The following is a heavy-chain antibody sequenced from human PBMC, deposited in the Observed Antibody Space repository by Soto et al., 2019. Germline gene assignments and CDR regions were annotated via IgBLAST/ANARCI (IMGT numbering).Heavy chain of an antibody. V-gene: IGHV4-59*01. CDR2: IYYSGST. Sequence: SQTLSLTCTVFGGSISSYYWSWLRQPQGKGLEWIGYIYYSGSTNYNPSLKSRVTISVDTSKNQFSLRLSSVTAADTAVYYCARGYSSSWFYYYYMDVWGKGTTVTVSS. D-gene: IGHD6-13*01. CDR3: ARGYSSSWFYYYYMDV. J-gene: IGHJ6*03. CDR1: GGSISSYY.